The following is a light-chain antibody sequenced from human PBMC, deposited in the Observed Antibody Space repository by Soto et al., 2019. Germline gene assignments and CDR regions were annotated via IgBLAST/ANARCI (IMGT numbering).Light chain of an antibody. CDR3: QQRSNWPPLT. V-gene: IGKV3-11*01. J-gene: IGKJ4*01. Sequence: MVITQSPATLSVSAGEGATLACRAIQSVSSNLAWYQQKPGQAPRLLIYDASNRATGIPVRFSGSGSGTDYTLTISSLEPEDFAVYYCQQRSNWPPLTFGGGTKVDIK. CDR2: DAS. CDR1: QSVSSN.